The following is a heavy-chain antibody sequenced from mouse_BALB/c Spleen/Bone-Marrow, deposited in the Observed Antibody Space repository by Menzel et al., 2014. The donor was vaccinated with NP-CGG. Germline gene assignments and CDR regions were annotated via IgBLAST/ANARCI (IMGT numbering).Heavy chain of an antibody. D-gene: IGHD3-1*01. Sequence: VHVKQSGTVLARPGASAKMSCKASGYTFTSYWMHWVKQRPGQGLEWIGAIYPGNSDTSYNQKFKGKAKLTAVTSTSTAYMELSSLTNEDSAVYYCIRSGRYYFDYWGQGTTLTVSS. CDR2: IYPGNSDT. J-gene: IGHJ2*01. CDR3: IRSGRYYFDY. CDR1: GYTFTSYW. V-gene: IGHV1-5*01.